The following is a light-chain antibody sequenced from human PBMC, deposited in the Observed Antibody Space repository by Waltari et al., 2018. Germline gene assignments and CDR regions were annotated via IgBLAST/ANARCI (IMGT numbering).Light chain of an antibody. CDR1: STDLGSSTL. J-gene: IGLJ2*01. CDR2: EGP. CDR3: FSYADGRSLV. Sequence: QSALTQPASVSGSPGQSISISCTGSSTDLGSSTLVSWYQHHPDKAPKLLISEGPDRPSGTAHRFSGSRSGNTASLTISTLQAEDEADYYCFSYADGRSLVFGGGTKVTVL. V-gene: IGLV2-23*01.